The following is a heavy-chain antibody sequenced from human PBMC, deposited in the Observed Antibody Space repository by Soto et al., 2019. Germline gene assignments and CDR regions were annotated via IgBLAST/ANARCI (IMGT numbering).Heavy chain of an antibody. D-gene: IGHD2-8*01. J-gene: IGHJ4*02. Sequence: EVQLVESGGGLVQPGGSLRLSCAASGVTVSSNYMSWVRQAPGKGLEWVSVIYSGGSTYYADSVKGRFTISRDNSKNTLYLEMNTLRAEDTAVYYCARDSRPYCNKNWGQGTLVTVSS. V-gene: IGHV3-66*01. CDR2: IYSGGST. CDR1: GVTVSSNY. CDR3: ARDSRPYCNKN.